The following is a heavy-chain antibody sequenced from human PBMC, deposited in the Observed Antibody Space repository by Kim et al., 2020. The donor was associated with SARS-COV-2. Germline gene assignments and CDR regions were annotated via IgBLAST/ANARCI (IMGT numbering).Heavy chain of an antibody. Sequence: SETLSLTCAVYGGSFSGYYWSWIRQPPGKGLEWIGEINHSGSTNYNPSLKSRVTISVDTSKNQFSLKLSSVTAADTAVYYCASSNRRNYWGQGTLVTVSS. V-gene: IGHV4-34*01. J-gene: IGHJ4*02. CDR3: ASSNRRNY. CDR1: GGSFSGYY. CDR2: INHSGST.